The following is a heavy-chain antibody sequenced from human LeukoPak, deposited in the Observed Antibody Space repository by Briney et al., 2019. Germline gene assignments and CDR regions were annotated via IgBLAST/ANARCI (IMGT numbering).Heavy chain of an antibody. CDR2: IYYSGST. V-gene: IGHV4-39*01. Sequence: SETLSLTCTVSGGSISSSSYYWGWIRQPPGKGLEWIGSIYYSGSTYYNPSLKSRVTISVDTSKNQFSLKLSSVTAADTAVYYCARHPSPRIAARTNWFDPRGQGTLVTVSS. J-gene: IGHJ5*02. D-gene: IGHD6-6*01. CDR1: GGSISSSSYY. CDR3: ARHPSPRIAARTNWFDP.